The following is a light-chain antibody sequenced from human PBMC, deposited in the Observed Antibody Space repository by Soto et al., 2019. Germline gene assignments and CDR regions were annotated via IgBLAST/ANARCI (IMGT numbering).Light chain of an antibody. CDR1: SSDVGNYNR. CDR2: EVK. CDR3: SSLTTSDIWV. J-gene: IGLJ3*02. V-gene: IGLV2-14*02. Sequence: QSALTQPASVSGSPGQSITISCSGGSSDVGNYNRVSWYRQHPGKAPQLIVYEVKNRPSGVSNRFSGSKSGNTASLTISGLQAEDEADYFCSSLTTSDIWVIGGGTKLTVL.